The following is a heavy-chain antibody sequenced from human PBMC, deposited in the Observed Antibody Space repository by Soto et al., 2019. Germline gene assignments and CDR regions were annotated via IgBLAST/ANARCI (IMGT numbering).Heavy chain of an antibody. V-gene: IGHV3-30-3*01. CDR3: ARDSLIAAVHNWFDP. CDR2: ISYDGSNK. D-gene: IGHD6-13*01. CDR1: GFTFSSYA. Sequence: GGSLRLSCAASGFTFSSYAMHWVRQAPGKGLEWVAVISYDGSNKYYADSVKGRFTISRDNSKNTLYLQMNSLRAEDTAVYYCARDSLIAAVHNWFDPWGQGTLVTVSS. J-gene: IGHJ5*02.